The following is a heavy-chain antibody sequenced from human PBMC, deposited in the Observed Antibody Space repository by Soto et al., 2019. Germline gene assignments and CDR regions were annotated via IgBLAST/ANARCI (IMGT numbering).Heavy chain of an antibody. CDR2: ISYDGSNK. J-gene: IGHJ5*02. CDR1: GFTFSSYA. Sequence: QVQLVESGGGVVQPGRSLRLSCAASGFTFSSYAMHWVRQAPGKGLEWVAVISYDGSNKYYADSVKGRFTISRDNSKNTLSLQVDRLGAEDAAEYYWARVREVASNWFDHWGQGTLVTVSS. D-gene: IGHD5-12*01. V-gene: IGHV3-30-3*01. CDR3: ARVREVASNWFDH.